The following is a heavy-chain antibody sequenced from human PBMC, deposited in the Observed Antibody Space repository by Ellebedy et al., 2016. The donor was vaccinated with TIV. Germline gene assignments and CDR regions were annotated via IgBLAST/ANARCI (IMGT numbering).Heavy chain of an antibody. J-gene: IGHJ3*02. CDR2: ITSSGTTI. V-gene: IGHV3-48*04. CDR1: GFTFSRNS. CDR3: ASGAYDI. Sequence: GESLKISCAASGFTFSRNSMNWVRQAPGKGLEWISFITSSGTTIFYADSVKGRFTISRDNAKISLYLQLNSLTAEDTAVYYCASGAYDIWGQGTMVTVSS.